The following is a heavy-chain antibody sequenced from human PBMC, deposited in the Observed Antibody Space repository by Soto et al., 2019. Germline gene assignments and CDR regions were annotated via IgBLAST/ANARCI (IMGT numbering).Heavy chain of an antibody. D-gene: IGHD5-12*01. Sequence: PGGSLRLSCAASGFTFSDHYMDWVRQAPGKGLEWVSAISGSGGSTYYADSVKGRFTISRDNSKNTLYLQMNSLRAEDTAVYYCAKLPWIISPLMDVWGQGTTVTVSS. CDR3: AKLPWIISPLMDV. CDR1: GFTFSDHY. CDR2: ISGSGGST. V-gene: IGHV3-23*01. J-gene: IGHJ6*02.